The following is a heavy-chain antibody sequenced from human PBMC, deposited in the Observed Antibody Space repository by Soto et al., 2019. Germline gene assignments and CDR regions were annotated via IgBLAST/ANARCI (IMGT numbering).Heavy chain of an antibody. V-gene: IGHV3-15*07. J-gene: IGHJ4*02. Sequence: PGGSLRLFCAASGLTLSNTWMNWVRQAPGKGLEWVGRIKRKTDGGTTDYAAPVKGRFTISRDDSKNTLYLQMNSLQTEDTAVYYCTPCPCSSTSCYGERLDYWRQGTLVTVSS. D-gene: IGHD2-2*01. CDR1: GLTLSNTW. CDR3: TPCPCSSTSCYGERLDY. CDR2: IKRKTDGGTT.